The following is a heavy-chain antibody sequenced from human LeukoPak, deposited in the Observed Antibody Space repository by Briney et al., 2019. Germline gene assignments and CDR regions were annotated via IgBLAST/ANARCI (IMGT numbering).Heavy chain of an antibody. CDR1: GFTNSSYS. V-gene: IGHV3-21*01. CDR3: ARDYGTDSNAFDI. CDR2: ISSSSSYI. D-gene: IGHD3-10*01. J-gene: IGHJ3*02. Sequence: GGSLRLSCAASGFTNSSYSMNLVRQAAGKGLEWVSSISSSSSYIYYADSVKGRFTISRDNAKNSLYLQMNSLRAEDTAVYYCARDYGTDSNAFDIWGQGTMVTVSS.